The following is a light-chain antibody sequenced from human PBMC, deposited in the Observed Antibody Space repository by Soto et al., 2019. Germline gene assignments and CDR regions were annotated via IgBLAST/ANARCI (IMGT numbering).Light chain of an antibody. Sequence: QSALTQPASVSGSPGQSITISCTGTSSDVGGYDYVSWYQQHPGKAPKLLIFEVSSRPSRVSNRFSGSKTGNTASLTISGRQAEDEADYYCCSYTSSSTSVIFGGGTKVTVL. CDR1: SSDVGGYDY. CDR3: CSYTSSSTSVI. J-gene: IGLJ2*01. V-gene: IGLV2-14*01. CDR2: EVS.